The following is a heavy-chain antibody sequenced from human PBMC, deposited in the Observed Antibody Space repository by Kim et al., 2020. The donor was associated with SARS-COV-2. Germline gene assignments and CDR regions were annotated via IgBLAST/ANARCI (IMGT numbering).Heavy chain of an antibody. J-gene: IGHJ6*02. D-gene: IGHD3-3*01. CDR1: GGSISSSNW. V-gene: IGHV4-4*02. CDR3: ARALYDFWSGYSNYYYYGMDV. CDR2: IYHSGST. Sequence: SETLSLTCAVSGGSISSSNWWRWVRQPPGKRLWWIGEIYHSGSTNYNPSIKSRVTISVDKSKNQFSLKLSSVTAADTAVYYGARALYDFWSGYSNYYYYGMDVGGQGATVTVSS.